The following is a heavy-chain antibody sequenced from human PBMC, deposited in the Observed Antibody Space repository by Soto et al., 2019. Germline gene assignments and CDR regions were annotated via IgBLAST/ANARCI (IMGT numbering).Heavy chain of an antibody. CDR1: GYTFTSYA. V-gene: IGHV1-3*01. Sequence: QVQLVQSGAEVKKSGASVKVSCKASGYTFTSYAMHWVRQAPGQRLEWMGWINAGNGNTKYSQKFQGRVTITRDTSASTAYMELSSLRSEDTAVYYCARDRGCSGGSCYSEWFDPWGQGTLVTVSS. CDR3: ARDRGCSGGSCYSEWFDP. D-gene: IGHD2-15*01. CDR2: INAGNGNT. J-gene: IGHJ5*02.